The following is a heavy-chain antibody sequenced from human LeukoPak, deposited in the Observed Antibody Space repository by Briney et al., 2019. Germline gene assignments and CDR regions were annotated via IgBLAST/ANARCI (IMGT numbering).Heavy chain of an antibody. Sequence: SVKVSCKASGGTFSSYAISWVRQAPGQGLEWMGGIIPIFGTANYAQKFQGRVTITADESTSTAYMELSRPRSDDTAVYYCARSYIVVVPAAIPHFDYWGQGTLVTVSS. D-gene: IGHD2-2*02. CDR2: IIPIFGTA. V-gene: IGHV1-69*01. J-gene: IGHJ4*02. CDR1: GGTFSSYA. CDR3: ARSYIVVVPAAIPHFDY.